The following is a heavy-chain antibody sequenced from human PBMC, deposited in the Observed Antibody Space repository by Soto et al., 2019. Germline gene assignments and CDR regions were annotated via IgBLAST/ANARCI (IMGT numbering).Heavy chain of an antibody. J-gene: IGHJ6*02. CDR2: INHSGST. CDR1: GGSFSGYY. CDR3: AREGLYGGYDVDYYYGMDV. D-gene: IGHD5-12*01. V-gene: IGHV4-34*01. Sequence: SETLSLTCAVYGGSFSGYYWSWIRQPPGKGLEWIGEINHSGSTNYNPSLKSRVTISVDTSKNQFSLKLSSVTAADTAVYYCAREGLYGGYDVDYYYGMDVWGQGTTVTV.